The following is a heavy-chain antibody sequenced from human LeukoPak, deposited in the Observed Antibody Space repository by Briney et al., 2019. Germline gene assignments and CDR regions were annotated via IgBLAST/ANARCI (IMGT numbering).Heavy chain of an antibody. CDR3: ARWASYSDSSSSFQYYFDY. CDR1: GGSISSSTYY. D-gene: IGHD3-22*01. CDR2: IYYNGRT. J-gene: IGHJ4*02. Sequence: SETLSLTCSVSGGSISSSTYYWGWIRQPPGKGLEWIGSIYYNGRTDSNPSLKSRVTISLNTSKNQFSLKVTSVTAADTAVYYCARWASYSDSSSSFQYYFDYWGQGTLVTVSS. V-gene: IGHV4-39*01.